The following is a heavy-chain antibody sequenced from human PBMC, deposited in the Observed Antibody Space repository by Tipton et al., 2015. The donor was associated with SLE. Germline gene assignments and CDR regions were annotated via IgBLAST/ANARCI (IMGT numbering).Heavy chain of an antibody. Sequence: TLSLTCTLSGGSISPYYWSWIRQPPGKGLEWIGYIFHDGSTRYNPSLKSRVTISGDTSKNQFSLRLNSVTAADTAVYYCATGRGGASAYFDYWGQGILVTVSS. CDR2: IFHDGST. CDR1: GGSISPYY. CDR3: ATGRGGASAYFDY. D-gene: IGHD1-26*01. J-gene: IGHJ4*02. V-gene: IGHV4-59*01.